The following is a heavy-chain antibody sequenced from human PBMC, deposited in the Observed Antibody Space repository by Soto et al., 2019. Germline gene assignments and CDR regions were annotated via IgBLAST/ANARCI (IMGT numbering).Heavy chain of an antibody. CDR3: ARGGRVDYYDSSGYPSSYWCFDL. CDR1: GGTFSSYA. Sequence: ASVKVSCKASGGTFSSYAISWVRQAPGQGLEWMGGIIPIFGTANYAQKFQGRVTITADESTSTAYMELSSLRSEDTAVYYCARGGRVDYYDSSGYPSSYWCFDLWGRGTLVTVSS. J-gene: IGHJ2*01. D-gene: IGHD3-22*01. V-gene: IGHV1-69*13. CDR2: IIPIFGTA.